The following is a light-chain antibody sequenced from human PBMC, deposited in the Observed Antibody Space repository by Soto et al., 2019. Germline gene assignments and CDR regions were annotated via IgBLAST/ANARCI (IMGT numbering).Light chain of an antibody. V-gene: IGKV3-11*01. J-gene: IGKJ4*01. CDR1: QSVSRY. Sequence: DIVLTQSPATLSLSPGERATLSCRASQSVSRYLAWYQQKPGQAPRLLIYDASNRATGIPARFSGSGTGTDFTLAISSLEPEEFAVYYCQRRSDWPSTFGGGTKVEI. CDR2: DAS. CDR3: QRRSDWPST.